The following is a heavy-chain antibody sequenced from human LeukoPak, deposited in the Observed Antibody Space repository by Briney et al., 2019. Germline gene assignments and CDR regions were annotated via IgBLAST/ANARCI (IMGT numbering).Heavy chain of an antibody. CDR3: AHSTMPITMIVVVIEAFDY. Sequence: SGPTLVKPTQTLTLTCTFSGFSLSTSGVRVGWIRQPPGKALAWLALIYWNADKRYSPSLKIRLTITKDSCKNQVVLTMTNMDPVNTATYYCAHSTMPITMIVVVIEAFDYWDQGTLVTVSS. D-gene: IGHD3-22*01. V-gene: IGHV2-5*01. CDR2: IYWNADK. J-gene: IGHJ4*02. CDR1: GFSLSTSGVR.